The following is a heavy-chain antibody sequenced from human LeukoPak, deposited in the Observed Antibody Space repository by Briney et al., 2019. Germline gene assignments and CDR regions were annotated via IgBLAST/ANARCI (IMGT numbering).Heavy chain of an antibody. CDR1: GGSISSYY. V-gene: IGHV4-59*08. CDR2: IYYSGST. CDR3: AQSLGSSNWIGNWFDP. Sequence: PETLCLTCTVPGGSISSYYWSWIWQPPGKGLEWIGYIYYSGSTNYNPSLKSRVTISVDTSKNQFSLKLSSVTAADTAVYYCAQSLGSSNWIGNWFDPWGQGTLVTVSS. J-gene: IGHJ5*02. D-gene: IGHD6-13*01.